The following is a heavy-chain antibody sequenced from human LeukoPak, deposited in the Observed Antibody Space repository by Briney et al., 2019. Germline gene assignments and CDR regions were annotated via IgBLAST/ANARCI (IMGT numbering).Heavy chain of an antibody. V-gene: IGHV3-23*01. J-gene: IGHJ6*03. D-gene: IGHD1-26*01. CDR1: GFTFSSYA. Sequence: GGSLRLSCAASGFTFSSYAMSWVRQAPGKGLEWVSAISGSGGSTNYADSVKGRFTISRDNSKNTLYLQMNSLRAEDTAVYYCAKRSGAALYYYYYMDVWGKGTTVTVSS. CDR3: AKRSGAALYYYYYMDV. CDR2: ISGSGGST.